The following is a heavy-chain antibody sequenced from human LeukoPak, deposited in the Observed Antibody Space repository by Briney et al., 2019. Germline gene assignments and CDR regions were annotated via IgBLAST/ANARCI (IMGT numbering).Heavy chain of an antibody. V-gene: IGHV1-69*05. D-gene: IGHD3-10*01. J-gene: IGHJ4*02. CDR1: GGTFSSYA. CDR2: IIPIFGTA. CDR3: ARVYGSGSYAYSY. Sequence: GASVKVSCKASGGTFSSYAISWVRQAPGQGLEWMGGIIPIFGTANYAQKFQGRVTMTTDTSTSTAYMELRSLRSDDTAVYYCARVYGSGSYAYSYWGQGTLVIVSS.